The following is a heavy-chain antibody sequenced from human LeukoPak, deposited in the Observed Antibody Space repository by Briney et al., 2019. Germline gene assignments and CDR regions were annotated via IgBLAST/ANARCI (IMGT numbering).Heavy chain of an antibody. CDR2: ISAYNGNI. Sequence: ASVKVSCKASGYTFTSYGSSWVRQAPGQGLEWMGWISAYNGNINYAQKFQGRVTMTTDTSTSTAYMELRSLRSDDTAVYYCARESRGYRYGYFYYYDMDVWGQGTTVTVSS. V-gene: IGHV1-18*01. D-gene: IGHD5-18*01. CDR1: GYTFTSYG. J-gene: IGHJ6*02. CDR3: ARESRGYRYGYFYYYDMDV.